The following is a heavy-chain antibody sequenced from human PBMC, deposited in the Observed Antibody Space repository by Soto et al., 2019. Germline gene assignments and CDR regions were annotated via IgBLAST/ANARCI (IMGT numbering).Heavy chain of an antibody. CDR2: IIPIFGTA. J-gene: IGHJ5*02. CDR1: GGTFSSYA. CDR3: ARRPPGYCSCGSCYSRWFAP. V-gene: IGHV1-69*12. Sequence: QVQLVQSGAEVKKPGSSVKVSCKASGGTFSSYAISWVRQAPGQGLEWMGGIIPIFGTANYAQKFQGRVTITADESTSTAYMELSSLRSEDTAVYYCARRPPGYCSCGSCYSRWFAPWGQGTLVTVSS. D-gene: IGHD2-15*01.